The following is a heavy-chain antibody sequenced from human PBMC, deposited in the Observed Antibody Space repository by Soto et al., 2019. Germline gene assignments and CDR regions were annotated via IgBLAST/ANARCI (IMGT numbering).Heavy chain of an antibody. CDR1: GGSISSSSYY. J-gene: IGHJ6*02. CDR3: ARGGQFVLRGGMDV. V-gene: IGHV4-39*01. Sequence: QLQLQESGPGLVKPSETLSLTCTVSGGSISSSSYYWGWIRQPPGKGLEWIGSIYYSGSPYYNPSLKSTVTLSVDTSKNQFSRKLRSVTAADTAVYYCARGGQFVLRGGMDVWGQGTTVTVSS. D-gene: IGHD6-6*01. CDR2: IYYSGSP.